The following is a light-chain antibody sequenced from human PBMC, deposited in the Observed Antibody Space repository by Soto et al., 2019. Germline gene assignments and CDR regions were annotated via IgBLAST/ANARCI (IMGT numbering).Light chain of an antibody. CDR3: MQALQTPWT. CDR1: QSLLHSNGYNY. CDR2: LGS. V-gene: IGKV2-28*01. Sequence: DIVMTQYQLSLPVTPGEPASISCRSSQSLLHSNGYNYLDWYLQKPGQSPQLLIYLGSNRASGVPDRFSGSGSGTDFTLKISRVEAEDVGVYYCMQALQTPWTFGQ. J-gene: IGKJ1*01.